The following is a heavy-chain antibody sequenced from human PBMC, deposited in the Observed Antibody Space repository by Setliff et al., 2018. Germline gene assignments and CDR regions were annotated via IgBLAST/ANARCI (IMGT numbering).Heavy chain of an antibody. J-gene: IGHJ4*02. CDR1: GFTFSSYR. CDR3: ARTCSGSGGYAGLES. D-gene: IGHD2-15*01. CDR2: IWDDGGNK. Sequence: PGGSLRLSCAASGFTFSSYRMHWVRQAPGKGLEWVAVIWDDGGNKYHADSVKGRFTISRDNSKNALYLQMNSLRPEDTAVYYCARTCSGSGGYAGLESWGQGTPVTVSS. V-gene: IGHV3-33*08.